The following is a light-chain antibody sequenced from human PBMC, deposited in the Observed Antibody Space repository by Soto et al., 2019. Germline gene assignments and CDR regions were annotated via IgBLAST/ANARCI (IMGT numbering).Light chain of an antibody. CDR1: SGHSSYA. J-gene: IGLJ1*01. CDR2: LNSDGSH. Sequence: QLVLTQSPSASASLGASVKLTCTLSSGHSSYAIAWHQQQPEKGPRYLMKLNSDGSHSKGDGIPARFSGSSSGAERYLTISGLQSEDEADDYCQTWGTGIHYVFGTGTKVTVL. CDR3: QTWGTGIHYV. V-gene: IGLV4-69*01.